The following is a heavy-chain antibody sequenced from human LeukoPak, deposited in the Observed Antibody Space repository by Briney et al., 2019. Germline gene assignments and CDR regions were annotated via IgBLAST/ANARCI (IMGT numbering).Heavy chain of an antibody. J-gene: IGHJ4*02. V-gene: IGHV3-33*01. CDR3: ARSQSSSLIDY. Sequence: PGRSLRLSCAASGFSNSAYGVHLVRQAPGKGLEWVAVIWYDGTSKDYADSVKGRFTFSRDNSKNTLYLQMNSLTVEDTAVYYCARSQSSSLIDYWGQGTLVTVSS. CDR2: IWYDGTSK. D-gene: IGHD6-13*01. CDR1: GFSNSAYG.